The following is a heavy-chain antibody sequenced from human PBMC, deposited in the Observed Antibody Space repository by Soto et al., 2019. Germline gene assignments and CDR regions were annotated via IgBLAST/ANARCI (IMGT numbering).Heavy chain of an antibody. D-gene: IGHD3-10*01. J-gene: IGHJ3*02. V-gene: IGHV4-59*01. CDR1: GGSISSYY. CDR2: IYYSGST. CDR3: ARFDGRTWVRRYYYGSGSYNDDAFDI. Sequence: SETLSLTCTVSGGSISSYYWSWIRQPPGKGLEWIGYIYYSGSTNYNPSLKSRVTISVDTSKNQFSLKLSSGTAADTAVYYCARFDGRTWVRRYYYGSGSYNDDAFDIWGQGTMVTVSS.